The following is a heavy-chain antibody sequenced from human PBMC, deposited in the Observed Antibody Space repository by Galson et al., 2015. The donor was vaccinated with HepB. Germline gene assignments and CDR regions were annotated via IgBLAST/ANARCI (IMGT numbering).Heavy chain of an antibody. CDR1: GFTFSSYS. J-gene: IGHJ3*02. Sequence: SLRLSCAASGFTFSSYSMNWVRQAPGKGLEWVSSISSSSSYIYYADSVKGRFTISRDNSKNTLYLQMNSLRAEDTAVYYCAKAQWSVIVVVITPSDAFDIWGQGTMVTVSS. CDR3: AKAQWSVIVVVITPSDAFDI. V-gene: IGHV3-21*04. D-gene: IGHD3-22*01. CDR2: ISSSSSYI.